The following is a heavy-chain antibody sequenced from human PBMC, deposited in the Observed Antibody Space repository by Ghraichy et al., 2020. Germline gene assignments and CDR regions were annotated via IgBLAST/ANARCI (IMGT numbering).Heavy chain of an antibody. CDR1: GGSITGNPYY. CDR3: AKSDGGNRYYYYGMDV. V-gene: IGHV4-39*01. D-gene: IGHD4-23*01. Sequence: SETLSLTCTVSGGSITGNPYYWGWIRQPPGKGLEWIGTIFYSGTTYFNPSLKSRLTISIDTSKTQFSLKLSSVTAADSAVYYCAKSDGGNRYYYYGMDVWGQGTTVIVS. J-gene: IGHJ6*02. CDR2: IFYSGTT.